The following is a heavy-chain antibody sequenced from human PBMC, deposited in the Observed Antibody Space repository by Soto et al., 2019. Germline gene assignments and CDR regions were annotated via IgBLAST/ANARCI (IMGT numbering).Heavy chain of an antibody. J-gene: IGHJ4*02. Sequence: SVKVSCKASGGTFSSYAISWVRQAPGQGLEWMGGIIPIFGTANYAQKFQGRVTITADESTSTAYMELSSLRSEDTAVYYCARAWPHCSGGSCYQYYFDYWGQGTLVTVPS. D-gene: IGHD2-15*01. CDR3: ARAWPHCSGGSCYQYYFDY. V-gene: IGHV1-69*13. CDR2: IIPIFGTA. CDR1: GGTFSSYA.